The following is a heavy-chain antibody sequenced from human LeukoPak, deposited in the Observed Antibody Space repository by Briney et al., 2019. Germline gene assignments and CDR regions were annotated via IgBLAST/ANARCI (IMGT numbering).Heavy chain of an antibody. D-gene: IGHD6-13*01. CDR3: ARLDSSWQGAGAGYFDY. CDR1: GFTFSINA. CDR2: ISGSGNAI. J-gene: IGHJ4*02. Sequence: GGSLRLSCAASGFTFSINAMSWVRQAPGKGLEWVSTISGSGNAIYYADSVKGRFTISRDNSKNTLFLQMNSLRAEDTAVYYCARLDSSWQGAGAGYFDYWGQGTLVTVSS. V-gene: IGHV3-23*01.